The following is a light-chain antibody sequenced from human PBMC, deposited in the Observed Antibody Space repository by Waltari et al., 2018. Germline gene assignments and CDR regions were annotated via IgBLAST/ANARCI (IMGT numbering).Light chain of an antibody. CDR2: EVT. Sequence: QSALTQPASVSGSPGQSIPISCTGTSSDVGTYNLVSWYQQHPGEVPKLMIYEVTKRPSGVSDRFSGSKSGNTASLTISGLQAEDEADYFCCSFAGRGFSVIFGGGTKLTVL. CDR1: SSDVGTYNL. V-gene: IGLV2-23*02. CDR3: CSFAGRGFSVI. J-gene: IGLJ2*01.